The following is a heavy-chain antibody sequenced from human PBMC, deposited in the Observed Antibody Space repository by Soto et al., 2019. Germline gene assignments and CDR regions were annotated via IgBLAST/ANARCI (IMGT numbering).Heavy chain of an antibody. CDR2: LSYTGNSYNP. V-gene: IGHV4-30-4*01. CDR3: ARSGRSLLDY. D-gene: IGHD3-3*01. J-gene: IGHJ4*02. Sequence: QVQLQESGPGLVKASQTLSLTCTVSGASISGSDHDWSWIRQPPGKGLEWIGHLSYTGNSYNPYYNPSLHSRPTMSLYTSKNHFSLNMTSVTAADTSVYFCARSGRSLLDYWGQGALVSVSS. CDR1: GASISGSDHD.